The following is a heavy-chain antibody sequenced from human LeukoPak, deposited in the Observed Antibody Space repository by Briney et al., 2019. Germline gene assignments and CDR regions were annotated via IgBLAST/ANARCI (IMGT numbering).Heavy chain of an antibody. Sequence: GGSLRLSCAASGITFNTYNFNWVRQAPGKGLEWVSYISSSSSTISYADSVKGRFTISRDNAKTSLYLQMGSLRAEDTAVYYCAGTNYHWYMDVWGKGTTVTVSS. CDR2: ISSSSSTI. CDR3: AGTNYHWYMDV. V-gene: IGHV3-48*01. CDR1: GITFNTYN. J-gene: IGHJ6*03.